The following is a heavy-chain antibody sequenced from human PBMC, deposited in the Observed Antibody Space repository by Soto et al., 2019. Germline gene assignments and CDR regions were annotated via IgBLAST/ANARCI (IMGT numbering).Heavy chain of an antibody. CDR3: AREVILGY. Sequence: GGSLRLSCAASGFTFSSYNMNWVRQAPGKGLEWVSYISSGSSTIYYADSVKGRFSISRDNAKNSLYLQMNSLRAEDTAVYYCAREVILGYWGQGTLVTVSS. J-gene: IGHJ4*02. CDR2: ISSGSSTI. V-gene: IGHV3-48*01. CDR1: GFTFSSYN. D-gene: IGHD2-15*01.